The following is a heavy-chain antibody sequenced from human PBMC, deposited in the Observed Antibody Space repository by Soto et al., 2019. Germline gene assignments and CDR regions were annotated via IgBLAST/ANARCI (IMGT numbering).Heavy chain of an antibody. V-gene: IGHV3-7*05. CDR1: GFTFSSYW. Sequence: HPGGSLRLSCAASGFTFSSYWMSWVRQAPGKGLEWVANIKQDGSEKCYVDSVKGRFTISRDNAKNSLYLQMNSLRAEDTAVYYCARDLGDSGSYGDAFDIWGQGTMVTVSS. CDR2: IKQDGSEK. D-gene: IGHD1-26*01. CDR3: ARDLGDSGSYGDAFDI. J-gene: IGHJ3*02.